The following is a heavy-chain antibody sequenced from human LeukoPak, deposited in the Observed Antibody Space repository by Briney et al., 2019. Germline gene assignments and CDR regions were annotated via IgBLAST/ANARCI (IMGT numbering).Heavy chain of an antibody. D-gene: IGHD2-15*01. V-gene: IGHV3-48*03. Sequence: GGALRLSCAASGFTFSSYEMNWVRQAPGKGLEWVSYISSSGSTIYYADSVKGRFAISRDNAKNSLYLQMNSLRAEDTALYYCARDGGDCSGDSCYVDYWGQGTLVTVYS. CDR1: GFTFSSYE. J-gene: IGHJ4*02. CDR2: ISSSGSTI. CDR3: ARDGGDCSGDSCYVDY.